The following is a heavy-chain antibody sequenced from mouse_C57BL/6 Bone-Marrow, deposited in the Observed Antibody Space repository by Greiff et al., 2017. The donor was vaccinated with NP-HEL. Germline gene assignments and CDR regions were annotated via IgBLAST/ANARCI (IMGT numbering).Heavy chain of an antibody. CDR3: ARKAISTMVTTNAMDY. CDR1: GYTFTDYY. J-gene: IGHJ4*01. CDR2: IYPGSGNT. V-gene: IGHV1-76*01. Sequence: VQLQQSGAELVRPGASVKLSCKASGYTFTDYYINWVKQRPGQGLEWIARIYPGSGNTYYNEKFKGKATLTAEKSSSTAYMQLSSLTSEDSAVYFCARKAISTMVTTNAMDYWGQGTSVTVSS. D-gene: IGHD2-2*01.